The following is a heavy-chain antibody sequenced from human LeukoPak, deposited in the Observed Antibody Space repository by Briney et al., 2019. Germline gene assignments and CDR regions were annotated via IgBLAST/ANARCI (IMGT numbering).Heavy chain of an antibody. D-gene: IGHD4-17*01. CDR3: ATVVTRDYFDY. Sequence: SETLSLTCTVSGGSISSYYWSWIPQPPGKGLEWIGYSYYSGSTNYNPSLKSRVTISVDTSKNQFSLKLSSVTAADTAVYYCATVVTRDYFDYWGQGTLVTVSS. CDR2: SYYSGST. J-gene: IGHJ4*02. V-gene: IGHV4-59*01. CDR1: GGSISSYY.